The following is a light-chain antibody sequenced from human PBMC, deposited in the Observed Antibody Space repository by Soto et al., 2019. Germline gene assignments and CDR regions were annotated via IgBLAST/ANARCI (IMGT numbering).Light chain of an antibody. J-gene: IGKJ5*01. CDR1: QSVSNY. CDR3: QQRSNWPPST. Sequence: EIVLTQSPATLSLSPGERATLSCRASQSVSNYLAWYQQKPGQAPRLLIYDASNRATGIPARFSGSGSGTDFTLTISSQEPEDFAVYYCQQRSNWPPSTFGQGTRLEIK. CDR2: DAS. V-gene: IGKV3-11*01.